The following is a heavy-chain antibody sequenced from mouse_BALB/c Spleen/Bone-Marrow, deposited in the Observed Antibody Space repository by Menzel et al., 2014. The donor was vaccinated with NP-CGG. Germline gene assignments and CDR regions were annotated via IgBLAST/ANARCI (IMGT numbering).Heavy chain of an antibody. J-gene: IGHJ1*01. V-gene: IGHV5-17*02. Sequence: EVQLQESGGGLVQPGGSRKLSCAASGFTFSSFGMHWVRQAPEKGPEWVAYISSGSSTIYYADTVKGRFTISRDNPKNTLFLQMTSLRSEDTAMYYCARDRYDEYFDVWGAGTTVTVSS. D-gene: IGHD2-14*01. CDR3: ARDRYDEYFDV. CDR2: ISSGSSTI. CDR1: GFTFSSFG.